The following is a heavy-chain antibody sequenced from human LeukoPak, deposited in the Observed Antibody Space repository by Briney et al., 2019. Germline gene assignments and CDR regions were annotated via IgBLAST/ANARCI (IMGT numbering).Heavy chain of an antibody. Sequence: SETLSLTCTVSGRSISSYYWSWIRQPPGKGLEWIGYIYYSGSTNYNPSLKSRVTISVDTSKNQFSLKLSSVTAADTAVYYCARHHGGSYSSFDPWGQGTLVTVSS. J-gene: IGHJ5*02. D-gene: IGHD1-26*01. V-gene: IGHV4-59*08. CDR3: ARHHGGSYSSFDP. CDR2: IYYSGST. CDR1: GRSISSYY.